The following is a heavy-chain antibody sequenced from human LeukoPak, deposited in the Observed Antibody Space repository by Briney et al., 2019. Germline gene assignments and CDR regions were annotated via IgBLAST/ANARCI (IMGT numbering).Heavy chain of an antibody. Sequence: ASVKVSCKASGYTFSDNYIHWVRQAPGQGLEYMGWIDPKNGATRYAQKFQGRATVTRDTSISTAYMELRILRSDDTGVYYCARGSGDFNNWFDPWGHGTRVTVSS. CDR2: IDPKNGAT. V-gene: IGHV1-2*02. J-gene: IGHJ5*02. CDR1: GYTFSDNY. D-gene: IGHD2-21*02. CDR3: ARGSGDFNNWFDP.